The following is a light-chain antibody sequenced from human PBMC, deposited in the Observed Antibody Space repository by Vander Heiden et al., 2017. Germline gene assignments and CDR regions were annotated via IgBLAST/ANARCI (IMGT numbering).Light chain of an antibody. CDR1: QSVSSD. J-gene: IGKJ4*01. Sequence: EIVLTHSPATLSLSPGESATLSCRASQSVSSDLAWYQQRPGQAPRLLMSGASTRATGIPARFSGRGSGTDFTLTISSLEPEDFAVYYCQQRSTWPLTFGGGTKVEIK. V-gene: IGKV3-11*01. CDR3: QQRSTWPLT. CDR2: GAS.